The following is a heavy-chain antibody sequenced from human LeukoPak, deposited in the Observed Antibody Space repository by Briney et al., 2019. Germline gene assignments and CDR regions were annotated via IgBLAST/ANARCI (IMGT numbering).Heavy chain of an antibody. Sequence: PGGSLRLSCAASGITVSSNYMSWVRQAPGKGLEWVSVIYSGGSTYYADSVKGRFTISRDNSKNMLYLQMNSLRAEDTAVYYCAKDWSYVDGTGYFDIWGQGTMVTVSS. V-gene: IGHV3-66*01. J-gene: IGHJ3*02. CDR2: IYSGGST. CDR3: AKDWSYVDGTGYFDI. CDR1: GITVSSNY. D-gene: IGHD5-24*01.